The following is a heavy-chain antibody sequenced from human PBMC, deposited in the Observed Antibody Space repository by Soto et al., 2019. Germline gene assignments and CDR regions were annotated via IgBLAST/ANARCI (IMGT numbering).Heavy chain of an antibody. J-gene: IGHJ6*02. CDR1: GYTFTSYG. CDR2: FSAYNGNT. Sequence: ASVKVSCKASGYTFTSYGISWVRQTPGQGLEWMGWFSAYNGNTNYSQKLQGRVTMTTDTSTSTAYMDLRSLRSDDTAVYYCMRGSCSGGSCYSDRYYYYGMDVWGQGTTGTVSS. V-gene: IGHV1-18*01. D-gene: IGHD2-15*01. CDR3: MRGSCSGGSCYSDRYYYYGMDV.